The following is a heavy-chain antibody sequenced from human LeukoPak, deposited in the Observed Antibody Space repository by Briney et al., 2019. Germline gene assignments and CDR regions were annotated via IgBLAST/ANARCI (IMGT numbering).Heavy chain of an antibody. CDR2: ISAYNGNT. V-gene: IGHV1-18*01. CDR1: GYTFTSYG. Sequence: ASVKDSCKASGYTFTSYGISWVRQAPGQGLEWMGWISAYNGNTNYAQKLQGRVTMTTDTSTSTAYMELRSLRSDDTAVYYCARFLEGDGNNDYWGQGTLVTVSS. CDR3: ARFLEGDGNNDY. D-gene: IGHD5-24*01. J-gene: IGHJ4*02.